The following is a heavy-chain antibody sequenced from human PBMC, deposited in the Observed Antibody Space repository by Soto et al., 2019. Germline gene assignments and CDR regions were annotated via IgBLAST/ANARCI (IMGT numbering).Heavy chain of an antibody. V-gene: IGHV3-9*01. D-gene: IGHD2-2*01. Sequence: EVQLVESGGGLVQPGRSLRLSCAASGFTFNDYAMHWVRQAPGKGLEWVSGVTWNSGTIAYADSVKGRFTISRDNAKNSLYLQMNSLRAEDTAFSYCATATSRRFDYWGQGTLITVSA. CDR3: ATATSRRFDY. CDR2: VTWNSGTI. J-gene: IGHJ4*02. CDR1: GFTFNDYA.